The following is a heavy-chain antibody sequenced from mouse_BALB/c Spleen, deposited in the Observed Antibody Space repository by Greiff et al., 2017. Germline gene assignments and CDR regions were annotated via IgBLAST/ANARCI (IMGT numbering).Heavy chain of an antibody. D-gene: IGHD2-3*01. J-gene: IGHJ4*01. Sequence: VKLVESGAELAKPGASVKMSCKASGYTFTSYWMHWVKQRPGQGLEWIGYINPSTGYTEYNQKFKDKATLTADKSSSTAYMQLSSLTSEDSAVYYCARSYDPYAMDYWGQGTSVTVSS. V-gene: IGHV1-7*01. CDR2: INPSTGYT. CDR1: GYTFTSYW. CDR3: ARSYDPYAMDY.